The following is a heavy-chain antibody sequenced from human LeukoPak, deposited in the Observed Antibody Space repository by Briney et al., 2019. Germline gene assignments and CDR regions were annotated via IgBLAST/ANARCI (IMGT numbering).Heavy chain of an antibody. CDR2: IYYSGST. D-gene: IGHD3-3*01. CDR1: GGSISSYY. CDR3: ARTYYDFWSGYPYYFDY. J-gene: IGHJ4*02. V-gene: IGHV4-59*08. Sequence: SETLSLTCTVSGGSISSYYWSWLRQPPGKGLEWLGYIYYSGSTNYNPSLKSRVTISVDTSKNQFSLKLSSVTAADTAVYYCARTYYDFWSGYPYYFDYWGQGTLVTVSS.